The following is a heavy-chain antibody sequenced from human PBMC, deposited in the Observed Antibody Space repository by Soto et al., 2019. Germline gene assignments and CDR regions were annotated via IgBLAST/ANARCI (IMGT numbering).Heavy chain of an antibody. Sequence: EVHLLESGGGLVQPGESLRLSCGASGFTLSSCVMSWVRQAPGQGLEWVSCITDSGSGTYYADSEKGRFTISRDNCKNTMYLQMNNLRAEDTGVYYCAKGLLNGRWYAADWGQGTLVTVSS. CDR2: ITDSGSGT. CDR1: GFTLSSCV. D-gene: IGHD6-13*01. CDR3: AKGLLNGRWYAAD. J-gene: IGHJ4*02. V-gene: IGHV3-23*01.